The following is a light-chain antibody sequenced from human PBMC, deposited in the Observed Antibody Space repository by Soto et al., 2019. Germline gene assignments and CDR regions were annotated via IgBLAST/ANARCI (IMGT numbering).Light chain of an antibody. CDR1: QDINKW. CDR2: TAS. J-gene: IGKJ4*01. Sequence: DIQVTHSPSSVSASVGDRVTITCRSSQDINKWLAWYQQKPGLAPNLVIYTASRLHGGGPSRFSGSASGTDFTLTISSLQPEDVATYYCQQGKSFPLTLGGGTKVDIK. CDR3: QQGKSFPLT. V-gene: IGKV1-12*01.